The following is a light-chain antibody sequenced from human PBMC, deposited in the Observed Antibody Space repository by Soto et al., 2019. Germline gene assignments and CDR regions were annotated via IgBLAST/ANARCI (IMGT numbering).Light chain of an antibody. CDR3: AVWDDDLSGWV. CDR2: ANF. J-gene: IGLJ2*01. Sequence: QSVLTQAPSASGTPGQSVTISCSGSDSNIGSNTVNWYQQLPGMAPKPLIYANFQRSSGAPDRFSASKSGTSASLAISGLQSEDEAHYYCAVWDDDLSGWVFGGGTKLTVL. CDR1: DSNIGSNT. V-gene: IGLV1-44*01.